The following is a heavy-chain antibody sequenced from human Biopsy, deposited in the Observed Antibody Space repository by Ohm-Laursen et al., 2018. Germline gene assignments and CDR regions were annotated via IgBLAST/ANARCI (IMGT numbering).Heavy chain of an antibody. D-gene: IGHD3-16*01. V-gene: IGHV4-59*01. CDR2: IYYTGST. CDR1: RDSISNYY. Sequence: SDTLSLTYTVSRDSISNYYWTWIRQSPGKGLERIGYIYYTGSTNYNPSVKSRVTISVDTSKNQFSLKLNSVTAADTAVYFCARDSRGGHLNTTLITGKNLDSWGQGILVTVSS. CDR3: ARDSRGGHLNTTLITGKNLDS. J-gene: IGHJ4*02.